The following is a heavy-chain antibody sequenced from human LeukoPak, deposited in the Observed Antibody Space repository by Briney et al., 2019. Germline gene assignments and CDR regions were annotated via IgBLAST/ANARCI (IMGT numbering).Heavy chain of an antibody. Sequence: SETLSLTCAVYGGSFSGYYWSWIRQPPGKGLEWIGEINHSGSTNYNPSLKSRVTISVDTSKNQFSLKLSSVTAADTAVYYCARLGAATVAYYYYYYYMDVWGKGTTVTISS. J-gene: IGHJ6*03. V-gene: IGHV4-34*01. CDR2: INHSGST. CDR1: GGSFSGYY. D-gene: IGHD2-15*01. CDR3: ARLGAATVAYYYYYYYMDV.